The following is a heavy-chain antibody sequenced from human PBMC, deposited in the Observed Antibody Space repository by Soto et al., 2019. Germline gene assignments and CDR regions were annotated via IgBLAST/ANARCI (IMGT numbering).Heavy chain of an antibody. V-gene: IGHV3-33*08. CDR3: ARAIYVATIKDHYYYMEV. Sequence: QPGGSLRLSCAASGFTFSSYGMHWVRQAPGQGLEWVAVISHDGSNKYYADSVKGRFTISRDNAKNTLYLQMNSLRAEDTAVYYCARAIYVATIKDHYYYMEVWGKGTTVTVSS. D-gene: IGHD5-12*01. CDR1: GFTFSSYG. J-gene: IGHJ6*03. CDR2: ISHDGSNK.